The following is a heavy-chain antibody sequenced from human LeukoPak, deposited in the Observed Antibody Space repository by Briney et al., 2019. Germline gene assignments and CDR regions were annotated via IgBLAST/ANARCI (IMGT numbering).Heavy chain of an antibody. J-gene: IGHJ5*02. CDR3: AKVDYYDSSGNYPNWFDP. CDR2: ISDSGGST. V-gene: IGHV3-23*01. CDR1: GFTFSGFA. D-gene: IGHD3-22*01. Sequence: SGGSLRLSCAASGFTFSGFAMSWVRQAPGKGLEWVSTISDSGGSTYYADSLKGRFTISRDNYKNTLYLQMNSLRAEDTAVYYCAKVDYYDSSGNYPNWFDPWGQGTLVTVSS.